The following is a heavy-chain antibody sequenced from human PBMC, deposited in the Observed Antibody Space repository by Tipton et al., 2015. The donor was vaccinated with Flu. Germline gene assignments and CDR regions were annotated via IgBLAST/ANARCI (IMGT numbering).Heavy chain of an antibody. Sequence: SLRLSCAASGFTFDDYSMHWVRQAPGKGLEWVSGISWNSGSIGYADSVKGRFTISRDNAKNSLYLQMNSLRAEDTALYYCEKDIAAVGYSWFDPWGKGTLVPVSS. V-gene: IGHV3-9*01. D-gene: IGHD3-10*01. CDR2: ISWNSGSI. J-gene: IGHJ5*02. CDR1: GFTFDDYS. CDR3: EKDIAAVGYSWFDP.